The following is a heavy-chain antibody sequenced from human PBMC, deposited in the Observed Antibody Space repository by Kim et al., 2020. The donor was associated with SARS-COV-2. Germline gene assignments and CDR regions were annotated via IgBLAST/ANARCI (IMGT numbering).Heavy chain of an antibody. D-gene: IGHD6-19*01. CDR3: ARANIAVAGTWGY. J-gene: IGHJ4*02. V-gene: IGHV4-34*01. Sequence: TPSRKSRVTISVDPSKNQFSLKLSSVTAADTAVYYCARANIAVAGTWGYWGQGTLVTVSS.